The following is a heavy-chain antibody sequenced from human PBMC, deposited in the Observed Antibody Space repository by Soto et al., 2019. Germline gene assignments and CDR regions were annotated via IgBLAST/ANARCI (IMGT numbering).Heavy chain of an antibody. J-gene: IGHJ4*02. CDR2: IKQGGSEK. CDR1: GFTFSTYQ. D-gene: IGHD3-10*01. V-gene: IGHV3-7*01. Sequence: PGGSLRLSCAASGFTFSTYQMNWVRQAPGKGLEWVANIKQGGSEKYYVDSVKGRFTISRDNAKNSLYLQMNSLRAEDTAVYYCARVAPYYYGSGSYYFDYWGQGTLVTVSS. CDR3: ARVAPYYYGSGSYYFDY.